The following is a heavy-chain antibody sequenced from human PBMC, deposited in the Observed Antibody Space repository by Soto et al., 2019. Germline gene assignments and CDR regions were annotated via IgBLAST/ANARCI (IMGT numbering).Heavy chain of an antibody. CDR3: ARQRTSVVTQAYFDV. V-gene: IGHV4-59*04. J-gene: IGHJ4*02. D-gene: IGHD2-21*02. CDR1: GFIVNNNY. Sequence: GSLRLSCAASGFIVNNNYMNWIRQPPGKGLEWIGSIYYSGSTYNNPSLRSRVSMSIDTSKDQFSLKLKSVTAADTALYFCARQRTSVVTQAYFDVWGPGSLVTVSS. CDR2: IYYSGST.